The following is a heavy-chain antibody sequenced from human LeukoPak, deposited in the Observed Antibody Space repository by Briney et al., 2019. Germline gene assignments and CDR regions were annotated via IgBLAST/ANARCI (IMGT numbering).Heavy chain of an antibody. CDR3: AIETNGDTRPNWFDP. CDR1: GYTFTGYY. Sequence: ASVKVSCKASGYTFTGYYMHWVRQAPGQGLEWMGWINPNSGGTNYAQKFQGRVTMTRDTSISTAYMELSRVRADDSAVYYCAIETNGDTRPNWFDPWGQGTLVTVSS. CDR2: INPNSGGT. D-gene: IGHD4-17*01. J-gene: IGHJ5*02. V-gene: IGHV1-2*02.